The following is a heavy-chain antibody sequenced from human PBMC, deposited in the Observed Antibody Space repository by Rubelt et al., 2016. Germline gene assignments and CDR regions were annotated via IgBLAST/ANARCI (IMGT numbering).Heavy chain of an antibody. CDR1: GGTFSSYA. D-gene: IGHD5-18*01. Sequence: GSSVKVSCKASGGTFSSYAISWVRQAPGQGLEWMGRIIPILGIANYAQKFQGRVTITADKSTSTAYMELSSLRSEDTAVYYCAREFGQTAMALGHLDFWGLGSLVTVSS. CDR2: IIPILGIA. J-gene: IGHJ4*02. V-gene: IGHV1-69*04. CDR3: AREFGQTAMALGHLDF.